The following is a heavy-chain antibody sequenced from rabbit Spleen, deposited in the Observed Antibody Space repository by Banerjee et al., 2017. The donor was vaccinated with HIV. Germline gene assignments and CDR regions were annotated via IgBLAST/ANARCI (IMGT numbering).Heavy chain of an antibody. V-gene: IGHV1S40*01. Sequence: QQVVESGGGLVQPGESLTLSCKASGIDFSNYNFICWVRQAPGKGLEWIACIDIGSRDFTYYASWAKGRFTISKTSSTTVALQMTSLTVADTATYFCARDTGSSFSTYGMDLWGPGTLVTVS. D-gene: IGHD8-1*01. CDR3: ARDTGSSFSTYGMDL. CDR1: GIDFSNYNF. CDR2: IDIGSRDFT. J-gene: IGHJ6*01.